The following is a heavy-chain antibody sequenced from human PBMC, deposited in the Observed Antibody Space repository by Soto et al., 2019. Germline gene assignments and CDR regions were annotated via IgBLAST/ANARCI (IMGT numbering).Heavy chain of an antibody. D-gene: IGHD6-13*01. Sequence: TSETLSLTCTVSGGSITHYYWTWIRQPAGKGLEWIGRIYTSGTTTYNPSLKSRVTMSVDTSKNQFSLKLSSVTAADTALYFCARQTTYSSSWYDYWGHGTLVTVSS. CDR3: ARQTTYSSSWYDY. CDR1: GGSITHYY. J-gene: IGHJ5*01. V-gene: IGHV4-4*07. CDR2: IYTSGTT.